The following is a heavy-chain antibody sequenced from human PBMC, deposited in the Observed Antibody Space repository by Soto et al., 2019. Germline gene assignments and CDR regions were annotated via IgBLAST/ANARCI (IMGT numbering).Heavy chain of an antibody. CDR1: GFTFSSYG. J-gene: IGHJ4*02. CDR3: AKDIYKGAAGTLLDY. D-gene: IGHD6-13*01. Sequence: QVQPVESGGGVVQPGRSLRLSCAASGFTFSSYGMHWVRQAPGKGLAWVAVISYDGSNNYYADSVKGRFTISRDNSKNTLYLEMDSLRAEDTAVYYCAKDIYKGAAGTLLDYWGQGTLVTVSS. V-gene: IGHV3-30*18. CDR2: ISYDGSNN.